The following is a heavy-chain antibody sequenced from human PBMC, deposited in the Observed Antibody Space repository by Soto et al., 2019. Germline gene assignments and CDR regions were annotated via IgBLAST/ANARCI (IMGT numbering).Heavy chain of an antibody. CDR3: AKCMTTVTTFPFDI. V-gene: IGHV3-23*01. D-gene: IGHD4-17*01. J-gene: IGHJ3*02. CDR2: ISGTGVGT. Sequence: EVQLLESGGGLVQPGGSLRLSCAAPGFTFSSYAMSWVRQAPGKGLEWVSAISGTGVGTYYADSVKGRFTISRDNSKNTLYLQMNSLRAEDTAVYYCAKCMTTVTTFPFDIWGQGTMVTVSS. CDR1: GFTFSSYA.